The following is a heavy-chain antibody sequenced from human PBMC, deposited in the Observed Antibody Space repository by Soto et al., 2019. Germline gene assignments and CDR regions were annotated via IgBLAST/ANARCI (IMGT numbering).Heavy chain of an antibody. J-gene: IGHJ4*02. V-gene: IGHV3-30-3*01. CDR2: ISYDGSNK. CDR3: ARIKVVVAAFFDY. CDR1: GFTFSSYA. D-gene: IGHD2-15*01. Sequence: GGSLRLSCAASGFTFSSYAMHWVRQAPGKGLEWVAVISYDGSNKYYADSVKGRFTISRDNSKNTLYLQMNSLRAEDTAVYYCARIKVVVAAFFDYWGQGTLVTVSS.